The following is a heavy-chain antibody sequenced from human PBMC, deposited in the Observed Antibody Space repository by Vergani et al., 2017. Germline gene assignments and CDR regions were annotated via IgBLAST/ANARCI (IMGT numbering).Heavy chain of an antibody. Sequence: QLHLQESGPGLVKPSETLSLTCTVSGGPITSSSYYWGWIRQPPGKGLDWIGNIYHSGGAYYNPSLKGRVTISVDTSKNQFSLEVTSVTAADTAIYFCARTESFILRYFHWALWGQGTLVTVSS. D-gene: IGHD3-9*01. CDR3: ARTESFILRYFHWAL. CDR2: IYHSGGA. CDR1: GGPITSSSYY. J-gene: IGHJ4*02. V-gene: IGHV4-39*01.